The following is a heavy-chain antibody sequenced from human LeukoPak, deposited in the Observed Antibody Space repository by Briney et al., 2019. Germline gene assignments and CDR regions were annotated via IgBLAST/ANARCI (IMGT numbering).Heavy chain of an antibody. CDR1: GGSIRSDF. Sequence: SETLSLTCTVSGGSIRSDFWSWIRQPAGKGLEWIGRIYTSGSTNYNPSLKSRVTMSVDTSKNQFSLKLSSVTAADTVVYYCAREAGSSSHFDYWGQGTLVTVSS. J-gene: IGHJ4*02. D-gene: IGHD6-6*01. V-gene: IGHV4-4*07. CDR3: AREAGSSSHFDY. CDR2: IYTSGST.